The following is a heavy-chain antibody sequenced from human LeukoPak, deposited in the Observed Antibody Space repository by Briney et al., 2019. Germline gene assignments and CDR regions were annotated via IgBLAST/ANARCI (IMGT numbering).Heavy chain of an antibody. V-gene: IGHV4-39*07. CDR3: ARESGRGWFDFDN. J-gene: IGHJ4*02. Sequence: SETLSLTCTVSGGSISSSSYYWGWIRQPPGKGLEWIGEINHSGSTNYNPSLKSRVTISVDTSKNQFSLKLSSVIAADTAVYYCARESGRGWFDFDNWGQGILVSVSS. CDR2: INHSGST. D-gene: IGHD3-10*01. CDR1: GGSISSSSYY.